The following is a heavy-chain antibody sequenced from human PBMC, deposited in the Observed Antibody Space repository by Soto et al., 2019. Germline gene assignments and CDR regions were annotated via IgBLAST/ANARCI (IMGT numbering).Heavy chain of an antibody. CDR2: IYYSGST. J-gene: IGHJ4*02. V-gene: IGHV4-59*01. D-gene: IGHD3-3*02. CDR3: ASGPRPVIAYQAVTN. Sequence: KPSETLSLTCTVSGGSISSYYWSWIRQPPGKGLEWIGYIYYSGSTNYNPSLKSRVTISVDTSKNQFSLKLSSVTAADTAVYYCASGPRPVIAYQAVTNWGQGTLVTVSS. CDR1: GGSISSYY.